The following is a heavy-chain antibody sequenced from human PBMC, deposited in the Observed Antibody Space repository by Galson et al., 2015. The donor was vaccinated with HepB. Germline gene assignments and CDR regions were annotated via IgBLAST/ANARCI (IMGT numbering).Heavy chain of an antibody. D-gene: IGHD3-3*01. CDR2: INSVSSHI. CDR1: GFTFSTYS. J-gene: IGHJ4*02. V-gene: IGHV3-21*01. CDR3: VRARREVLRFFDSDH. Sequence: SLRLSCAAYGFTFSTYSMTWVRQAPGMGLEWVSSINSVSSHIYYADSVRGRFTISRDNAKNSLSLQMNSLRVEDTAVYYCVRARREVLRFFDSDHGGQGTLVTVSS.